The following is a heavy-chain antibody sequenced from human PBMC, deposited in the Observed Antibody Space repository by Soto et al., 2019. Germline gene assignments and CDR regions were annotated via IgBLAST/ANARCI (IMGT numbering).Heavy chain of an antibody. V-gene: IGHV3-13*01. CDR1: GFTFSSYD. CDR2: IGTAGDT. CDR3: ERATAAAGTYRFDP. Sequence: GGSLRLSCAASGFTFSSYDMHWVRQATGKGLEWVSAIGTAGDTYYPGSVKGRFTISRENAKNSLYLQMNSLRAEVAAVYYCERATAAAGTYRFDPWGQGTLVTVSS. D-gene: IGHD6-13*01. J-gene: IGHJ5*02.